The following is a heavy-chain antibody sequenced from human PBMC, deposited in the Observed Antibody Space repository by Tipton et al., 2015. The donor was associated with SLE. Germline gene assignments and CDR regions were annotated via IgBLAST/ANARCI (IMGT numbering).Heavy chain of an antibody. Sequence: SLRLSCAASGFIFRDYAMTWVRQAPGKGLEWVSAISGSGGRAYYADSVQGRFTISRDNSKNTLNLQMNSLRAEDTALYYCATDFDSSGYYYKRAFFDNWGQGTLVTVSS. CDR2: ISGSGGRA. D-gene: IGHD3-22*01. V-gene: IGHV3-23*01. CDR1: GFIFRDYA. J-gene: IGHJ4*02. CDR3: ATDFDSSGYYYKRAFFDN.